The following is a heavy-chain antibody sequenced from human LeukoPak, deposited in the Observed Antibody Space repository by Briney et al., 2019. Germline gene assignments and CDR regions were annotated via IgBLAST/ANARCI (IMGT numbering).Heavy chain of an antibody. CDR3: ARGTGFYDSSGHYYWGYFDS. J-gene: IGHJ4*02. CDR1: GVSISSHY. D-gene: IGHD3-22*01. V-gene: IGHV4-59*11. Sequence: SETLSLTCTVSGVSISSHYWSWFRQTPGERPEWIAFIYYSGTTNYNPSLKGRVTISIDSSKNQFSLKLSSVTAADTAIYYCARGTGFYDSSGHYYWGYFDSWGQGTLVPVSS. CDR2: IYYSGTT.